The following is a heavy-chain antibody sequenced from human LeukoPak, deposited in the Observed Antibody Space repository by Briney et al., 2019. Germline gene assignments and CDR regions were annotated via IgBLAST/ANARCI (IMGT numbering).Heavy chain of an antibody. J-gene: IGHJ3*02. V-gene: IGHV3-30*18. CDR2: ISYDGSNK. CDR1: GFTFSSYE. CDR3: AKFFTGEYVRAFDI. D-gene: IGHD3-10*02. Sequence: GGSLRLSCAASGFTFSSYEMNWVRQAPGKGLEWVALISYDGSNKYYADSVKGRFTIPRDNSKNTLYLQMNSLRAEDTAVYYCAKFFTGEYVRAFDIWGQGTMVTVSS.